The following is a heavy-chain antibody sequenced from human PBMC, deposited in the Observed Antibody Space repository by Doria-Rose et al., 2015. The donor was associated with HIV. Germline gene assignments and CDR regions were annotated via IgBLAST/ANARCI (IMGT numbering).Heavy chain of an antibody. D-gene: IGHD6-13*01. Sequence: QITLKESGPVLVKPTETLTLTCTVSGVSLSSPGMGVSWIRQPPGKALEWLANIFSEDERAYKTSLKSRLTISRGTSKRQVVLTMTDMDPVDTATYYCARIKSSRWYHKYYFDFWGQGTLVIVSA. CDR3: ARIKSSRWYHKYYFDF. CDR1: GVSLSSPGMG. CDR2: IFSEDER. J-gene: IGHJ4*02. V-gene: IGHV2-26*01.